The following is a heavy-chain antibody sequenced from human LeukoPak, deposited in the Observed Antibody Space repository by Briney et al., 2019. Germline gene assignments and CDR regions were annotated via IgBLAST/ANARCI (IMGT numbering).Heavy chain of an antibody. D-gene: IGHD5-12*01. Sequence: HPGGSLRLSCAASGFTFSSYEMNWVRQAPGKGLEWVSYISSSGSTIYYADSVKGRFTISRDNSKNTLYLQMNSLRAEDTAVYYCAKDRGGYSGYDYDYWGQGTLVTVSS. CDR3: AKDRGGYSGYDYDY. CDR2: ISSSGSTI. J-gene: IGHJ4*02. V-gene: IGHV3-48*03. CDR1: GFTFSSYE.